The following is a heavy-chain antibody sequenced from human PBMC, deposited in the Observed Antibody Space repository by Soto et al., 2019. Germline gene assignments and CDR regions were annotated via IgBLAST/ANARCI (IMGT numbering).Heavy chain of an antibody. J-gene: IGHJ5*02. CDR3: AKGVLPAPPLDP. CDR1: GFTFTKAW. Sequence: GGSLRLSCAASGFTFTKAWMTWVRQTPGKGLEWVGRIKSRADGGTTDYAASVKGRFIISRDDSNDTLYLDTNNLSAGDTAVYYCAKGVLPAPPLDPWGQGTLVTVSS. D-gene: IGHD2-2*01. V-gene: IGHV3-15*01. CDR2: IKSRADGGTT.